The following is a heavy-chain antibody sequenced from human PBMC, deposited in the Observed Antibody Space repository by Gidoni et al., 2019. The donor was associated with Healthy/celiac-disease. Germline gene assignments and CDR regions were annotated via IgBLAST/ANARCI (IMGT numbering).Heavy chain of an antibody. V-gene: IGHV3-66*01. Sequence: EVQLVESGGGLVQPGGSLSLSCAASGFTVSSNYMSWVRQAPGKGLEWVSVIYSGGSTYYADSVKGRFTISRDNSKNTLYLQMNSLRAEDTAVYYCAREEITMVRGVMGYWGQGTLVTVSS. CDR1: GFTVSSNY. J-gene: IGHJ4*02. CDR2: IYSGGST. CDR3: AREEITMVRGVMGY. D-gene: IGHD3-10*01.